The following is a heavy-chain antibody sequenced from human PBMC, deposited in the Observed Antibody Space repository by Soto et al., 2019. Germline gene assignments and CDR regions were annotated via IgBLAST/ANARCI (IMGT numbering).Heavy chain of an antibody. CDR2: IIPIFGTA. Sequence: QVQLVQSGAEVKKPGSSVKVSCKASGGTFSSYAISWVRQAPGQGLEWMGGIIPIFGTANYAQKFQGRVTITADEATSTASMELSSLRSEDTAVYYCAIPSITMVRGVIWRYYYYDMDVWGQGTTVTVSS. J-gene: IGHJ6*02. V-gene: IGHV1-69*01. CDR3: AIPSITMVRGVIWRYYYYDMDV. CDR1: GGTFSSYA. D-gene: IGHD3-10*01.